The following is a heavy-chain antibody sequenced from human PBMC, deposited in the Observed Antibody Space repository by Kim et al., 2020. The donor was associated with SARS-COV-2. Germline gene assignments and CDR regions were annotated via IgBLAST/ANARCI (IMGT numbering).Heavy chain of an antibody. CDR3: AGGTYTNGMDV. D-gene: IGHD3-16*01. V-gene: IGHV6-1*01. J-gene: IGHJ6*02. CDR1: GDSVSSNSGA. Sequence: SQTLSLTCAISGDSVSSNSGAWNWIRQSPSRGLEWLGRTYYRSTWFKEYAVSVQSRMTINPGTSKNQFSLQLYSVTPEDAAVYYCAGGTYTNGMDVWGQGTRVTVSS. CDR2: TYYRSTWFK.